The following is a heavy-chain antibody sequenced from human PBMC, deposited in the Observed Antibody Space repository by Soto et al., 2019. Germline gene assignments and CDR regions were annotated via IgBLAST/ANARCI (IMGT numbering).Heavy chain of an antibody. CDR3: ARVRDSGGYYFDY. D-gene: IGHD3-10*01. V-gene: IGHV3-23*01. J-gene: IGHJ4*02. CDR1: GFTFSSYA. CDR2: ISGSGGST. Sequence: EVQLLESGGGLVQPGGSLRLSCAASGFTFSSYAISWVRQAPGKGLEWVSAISGSGGSTYYADSVKGRFTISRDNSKNTLYLQMNSLRAEDTAVYYCARVRDSGGYYFDYWGQGTLVTVSS.